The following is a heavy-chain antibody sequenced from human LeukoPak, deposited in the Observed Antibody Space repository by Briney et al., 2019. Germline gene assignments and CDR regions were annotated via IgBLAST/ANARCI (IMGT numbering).Heavy chain of an antibody. V-gene: IGHV4-59*01. Sequence: SESLSLTCTVSGGSISSYYWSWIRQPPGKGLEWIGYIYYSGSTNYNPSLKSRVTISVDTSKNQFSLKLSSVTAADTAVYYCARRYYYMDVWGKGTTVTVSS. J-gene: IGHJ6*03. CDR1: GGSISSYY. CDR2: IYYSGST. CDR3: ARRYYYMDV.